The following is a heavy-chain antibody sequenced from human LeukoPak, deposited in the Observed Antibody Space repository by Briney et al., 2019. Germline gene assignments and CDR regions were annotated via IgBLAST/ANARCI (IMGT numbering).Heavy chain of an antibody. D-gene: IGHD3-22*01. J-gene: IGHJ4*02. CDR2: IYYDGSA. CDR1: GGSISSSSLY. V-gene: IGHV4-39*01. Sequence: PSETLSLTCTVSGGSISSSSLYWGWLRQAPGKGLEWIGSIYYDGSAYYNPSVETRVTISVDTSKNQFSLKLSSVTAADTAVYYCATGLSLYYYDSSGYPLPAPYFDYWGQGTLVTVSS. CDR3: ATGLSLYYYDSSGYPLPAPYFDY.